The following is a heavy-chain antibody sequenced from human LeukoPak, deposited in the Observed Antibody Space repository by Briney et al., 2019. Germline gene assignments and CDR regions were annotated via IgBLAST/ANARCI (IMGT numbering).Heavy chain of an antibody. CDR3: ARDLASYYYGSGYFDY. D-gene: IGHD3-10*01. CDR1: GGSISSYY. J-gene: IGHJ4*02. V-gene: IGHV4-59*01. CDR2: IYYSGST. Sequence: SETLSLTCTVSGGSISSYYWSWIRQPPGKGLEWIGYIYYSGSTNYNPSLKSRVTISVDTSKNQFSLKLSSVTAADTAVYYCARDLASYYYGSGYFDYWGQGTLVTVSS.